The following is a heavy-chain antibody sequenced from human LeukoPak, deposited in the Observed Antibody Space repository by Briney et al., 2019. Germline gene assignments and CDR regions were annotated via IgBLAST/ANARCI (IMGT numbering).Heavy chain of an antibody. J-gene: IGHJ4*02. CDR1: GFTFSSYG. D-gene: IGHD1-1*01. V-gene: IGHV3-30*02. CDR2: IRYEGNNE. Sequence: GGSLRLSCATSGFTFSSYGMYWVRQAPGKGLEWVAFIRYEGNNEYYADSVKGRFTISRDNPKNTLYLQMNSLRGEDTAVYYCAKVYGTAGIDYWGQGTLVTVSS. CDR3: AKVYGTAGIDY.